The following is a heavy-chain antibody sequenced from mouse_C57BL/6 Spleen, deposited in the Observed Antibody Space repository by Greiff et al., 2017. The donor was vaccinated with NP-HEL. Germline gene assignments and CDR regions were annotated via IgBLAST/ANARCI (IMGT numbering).Heavy chain of an antibody. CDR3: SREYGSNFDY. CDR1: GYTFTDYY. CDR2: FYPGSGNT. D-gene: IGHD1-1*01. V-gene: IGHV1-76*01. Sequence: QVQLQQSGAELVRPGASVKLSCKASGYTFTDYYINWVKQRPGQGLEWIARFYPGSGNTYYNEKFKGKATLTAEKSSSTAYMQLSSLTSEDSAVFVSSREYGSNFDYWGQGTTLTVSS. J-gene: IGHJ2*01.